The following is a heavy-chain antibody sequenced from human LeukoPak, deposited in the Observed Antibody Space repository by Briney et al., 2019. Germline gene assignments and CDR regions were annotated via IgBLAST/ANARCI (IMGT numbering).Heavy chain of an antibody. J-gene: IGHJ4*02. CDR2: IDPSAGST. Sequence: GASVKVSCKASGYRFTRYYIHWVRQAPGQGPEWMGLIDPSAGSTNYAQKFQGRVTMTRDTSTSTAYMELSGLRFEDTAIYYCASDIARGGDCWGQGTLVTVSS. CDR3: ASDIARGGDC. D-gene: IGHD2-21*01. CDR1: GYRFTRYY. V-gene: IGHV1-46*01.